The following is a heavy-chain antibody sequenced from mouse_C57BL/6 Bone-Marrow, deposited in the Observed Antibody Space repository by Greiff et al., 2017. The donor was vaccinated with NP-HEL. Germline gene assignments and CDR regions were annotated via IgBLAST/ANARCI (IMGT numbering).Heavy chain of an antibody. J-gene: IGHJ3*01. CDR3: ARRSNYGGKFAY. CDR2: INPSTGGT. Sequence: VQLQQSGPELVKPGASVKTSCKASGYSFTGYYMNWVKQSPEKSLEWIGEINPSTGGTTYNQKFKAKATLTVDKSSSTAYMQLKSLTSEDSAVYYCARRSNYGGKFAYWGQGTLVTVSA. CDR1: GYSFTGYY. D-gene: IGHD2-5*01. V-gene: IGHV1-42*01.